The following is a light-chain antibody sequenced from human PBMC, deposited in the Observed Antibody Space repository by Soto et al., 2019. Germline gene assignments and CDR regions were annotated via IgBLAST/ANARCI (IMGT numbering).Light chain of an antibody. J-gene: IGKJ1*01. V-gene: IGKV3-20*01. CDR3: QQYGNSRWT. CDR1: QSVSSSY. Sequence: EIVLTQSPDTLSLSPGKRATLSCRASQSVSSSYLAWYQQTPGQAPRLLIYGTSNRATGIPDRFSGSGSGTDFTLTISRLEPEDFAVYYCQQYGNSRWTFGQGTKVEIK. CDR2: GTS.